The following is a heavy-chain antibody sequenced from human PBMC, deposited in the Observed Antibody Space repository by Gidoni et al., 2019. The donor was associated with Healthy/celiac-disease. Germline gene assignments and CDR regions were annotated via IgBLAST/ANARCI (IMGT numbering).Heavy chain of an antibody. CDR2: IKQDGSEK. CDR1: GFTFSSYW. CDR3: ARAPTPIVGATPYYFDY. V-gene: IGHV3-7*01. J-gene: IGHJ4*02. Sequence: EVQLVESGGGLVQPGGSLRLSCAASGFTFSSYWMSWVRQAPGKGLEWVANIKQDGSEKYYVDSVKGRFTISRDNAKNSLYLQMNSLRAEDTAVYYCARAPTPIVGATPYYFDYWGQGTLVTVSS. D-gene: IGHD1-26*01.